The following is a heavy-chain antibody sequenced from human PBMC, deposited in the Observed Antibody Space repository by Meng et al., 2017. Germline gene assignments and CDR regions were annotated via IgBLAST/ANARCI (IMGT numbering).Heavy chain of an antibody. V-gene: IGHV4-34*01. D-gene: IGHD6-13*01. CDR3: ARDVALVWDPASDSSSLPGGMDV. CDR2: INHSGST. J-gene: IGHJ6*02. Sequence: GSLRLSCAVYGGSFSGYYRSWIRQPPGKGLEWIGEINHSGSTNYNPSLKSRVTISVDTSKNQFSLKLSSVTAADTAVYYCARDVALVWDPASDSSSLPGGMDVWGQGTTVTVSS. CDR1: GGSFSGYY.